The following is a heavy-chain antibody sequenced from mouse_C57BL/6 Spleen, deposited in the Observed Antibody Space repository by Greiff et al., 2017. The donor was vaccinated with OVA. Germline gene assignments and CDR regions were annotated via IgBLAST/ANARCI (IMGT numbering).Heavy chain of an antibody. CDR3: ARSGYYYYAMDY. V-gene: IGHV5-17*01. Sequence: EVKVEESGGGLVKPGGSLKLSCAASGFTFSDYGMHWVRQAPEKGLEWVAYISSGSSTIYYADTVKGRFTISRDNAKNTLFLQMTSLRSEDTAMYYCARSGYYYYAMDYWGQGTSVTVSS. CDR1: GFTFSDYG. CDR2: ISSGSSTI. D-gene: IGHD2-3*01. J-gene: IGHJ4*01.